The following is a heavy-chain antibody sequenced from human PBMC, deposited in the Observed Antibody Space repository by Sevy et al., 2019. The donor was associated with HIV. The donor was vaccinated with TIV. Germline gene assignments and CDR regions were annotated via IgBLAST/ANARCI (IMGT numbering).Heavy chain of an antibody. CDR1: GYSISSGYY. J-gene: IGHJ5*02. D-gene: IGHD1-7*01. V-gene: IGHV4-38-2*02. CDR3: ARDWSGTGTTRFDP. Sequence: SETLSLTCTVSGYSISSGYYWGWIRQPPGKGRGWIGRFYHSGSPYYNPSLKSRVTISVDTSKNQFSLKLSSVTAADTAVYYCARDWSGTGTTRFDPWGQGTLVTVSS. CDR2: FYHSGSP.